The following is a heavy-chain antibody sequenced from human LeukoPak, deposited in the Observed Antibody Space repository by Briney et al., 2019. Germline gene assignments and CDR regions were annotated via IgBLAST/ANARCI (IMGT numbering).Heavy chain of an antibody. D-gene: IGHD6-19*01. CDR2: IYYSGST. CDR3: ASSYSSGWYYFDY. CDR1: GGSISSGDYS. J-gene: IGHJ4*02. Sequence: SETLSLTCTVSGGSISSGDYSWSWIRQPPGKGLEWIGYIYYSGSTYYNPSLKSRVTISVDTSKNQFSLKLSSVTAADTAVYYCASSYSSGWYYFDYWGQGTLVTVSS. V-gene: IGHV4-30-4*08.